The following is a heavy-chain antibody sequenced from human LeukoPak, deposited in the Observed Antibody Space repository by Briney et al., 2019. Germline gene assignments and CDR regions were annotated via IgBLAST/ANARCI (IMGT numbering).Heavy chain of an antibody. D-gene: IGHD1-7*01. V-gene: IGHV3-30*04. Sequence: GGSLRLSCAASGFTFTTFPMHWVRQPPGKGLEWVAVISYDGTDKYYADSVKGRFTISRDNSKSTLYLQMDSLRAEDTAVYYCARDWELRLLYGMDVWGQGTTVTVSS. J-gene: IGHJ6*02. CDR2: ISYDGTDK. CDR1: GFTFTTFP. CDR3: ARDWELRLLYGMDV.